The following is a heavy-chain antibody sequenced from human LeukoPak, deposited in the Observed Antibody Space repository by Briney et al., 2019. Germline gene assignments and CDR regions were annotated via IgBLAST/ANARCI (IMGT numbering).Heavy chain of an antibody. CDR3: TKEDLDAAAATYG. CDR2: ISCSGGST. D-gene: IGHD6-13*01. J-gene: IGHJ4*02. V-gene: IGHV3-23*01. Sequence: QPGGSLRLPCSAPGFTFSSHAMSWVRQAPGKGLEWVSAISCSGGSTYYADSGKGRFTISRDNSKNTLYLQMNSLRAEDTAVYYCTKEDLDAAAATYGWGQGTLVTVSS. CDR1: GFTFSSHA.